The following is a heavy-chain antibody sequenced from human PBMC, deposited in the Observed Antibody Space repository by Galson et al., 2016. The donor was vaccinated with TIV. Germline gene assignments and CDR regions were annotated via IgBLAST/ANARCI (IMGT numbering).Heavy chain of an antibody. V-gene: IGHV1-46*01. CDR1: GYTFTNFY. J-gene: IGHJ6*03. CDR2: INPSGGRT. Sequence: SVKVSCKASGYTFTNFYIHWVRQAPGQGLEWVGVINPSGGRTSYAQKFQGRVILTRDTSTSTVYMTLSSVRSEDTAVFYCARGEFHRYYYMDVWGKGTTVTVSS. CDR3: ARGEFHRYYYMDV. D-gene: IGHD3-10*01.